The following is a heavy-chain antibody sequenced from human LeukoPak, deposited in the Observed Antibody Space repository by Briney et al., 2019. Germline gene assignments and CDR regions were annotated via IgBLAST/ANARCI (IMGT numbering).Heavy chain of an antibody. CDR2: FDVEDGEI. D-gene: IGHD4-11*01. V-gene: IGHV1-24*01. Sequence: ASVKVSCKVSGYTLTQLSVHWVRQAPGKGLEWMGGFDVEDGEIIYAQKFQGRVTITTDESTSAAYMELSSLRSEDTAVYYCARDTVFRWYFDLWGRGTLVTVSS. CDR3: ARDTVFRWYFDL. J-gene: IGHJ2*01. CDR1: GYTLTQLS.